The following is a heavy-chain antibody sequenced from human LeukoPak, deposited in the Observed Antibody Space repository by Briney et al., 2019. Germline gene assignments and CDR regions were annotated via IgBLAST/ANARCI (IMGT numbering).Heavy chain of an antibody. D-gene: IGHD1-14*01. CDR2: ISGSGTTT. J-gene: IGHJ4*02. CDR3: AREARISRD. CDR1: GFTLHKYY. V-gene: IGHV3-11*01. Sequence: GSPRLSCAAPGFTLHKYYMTWDRPAPGEGLEYISYISGSGTTTNYADSVKGRFTISRDNDKNSLYLQMNSLRAEDTAVYYCAREARISRDWGQGTLVTVSS.